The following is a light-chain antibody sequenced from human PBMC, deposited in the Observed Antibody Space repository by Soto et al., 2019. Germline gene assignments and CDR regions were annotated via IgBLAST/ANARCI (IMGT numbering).Light chain of an antibody. Sequence: EIVLTQSPGTLSLSPGERATLSCRASQSVGNNYLAWYQQKPGQALRLLIYTASIRATGIPDRFSGSGSGTDFTLTISRLEPEDFAVYYCHQHAESPLTFGGGTKVDIK. CDR3: HQHAESPLT. CDR2: TAS. J-gene: IGKJ4*01. V-gene: IGKV3-20*01. CDR1: QSVGNNY.